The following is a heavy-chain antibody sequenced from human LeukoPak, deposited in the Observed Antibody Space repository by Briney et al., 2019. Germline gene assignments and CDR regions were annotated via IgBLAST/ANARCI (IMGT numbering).Heavy chain of an antibody. V-gene: IGHV3-21*01. Sequence: GGSLRISCAASGFTFSSYSMNWVRQAPGKGLEWVSSISSSSSYIYYADSVKGRFTISRDNAKNSLYLQMNSLRAEDTAVYYCARDRVVNRGYYYYYGTDVWGQGTTVTVSS. D-gene: IGHD3-3*01. J-gene: IGHJ6*02. CDR3: ARDRVVNRGYYYYYGTDV. CDR2: ISSSSSYI. CDR1: GFTFSSYS.